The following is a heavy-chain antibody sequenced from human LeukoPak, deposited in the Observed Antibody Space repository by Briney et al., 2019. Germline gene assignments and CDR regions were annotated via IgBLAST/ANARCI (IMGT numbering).Heavy chain of an antibody. CDR3: ARDPSGYDILTGYYRSGSPFDY. V-gene: IGHV3-7*01. D-gene: IGHD3-9*01. CDR2: IKHDGSEN. Sequence: PGGSLRLSCAASGFTFSSYWMSWVRQAPGKGLEWVANIKHDGSENYYVDSVKGRFTTSRDNAKNSLYVQMNSLRAEDTAVYYCARDPSGYDILTGYYRSGSPFDYWGQGTLVTVSS. J-gene: IGHJ4*02. CDR1: GFTFSSYW.